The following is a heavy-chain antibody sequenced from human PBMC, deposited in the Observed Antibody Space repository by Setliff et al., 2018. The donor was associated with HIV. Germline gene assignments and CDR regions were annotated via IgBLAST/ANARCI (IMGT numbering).Heavy chain of an antibody. Sequence: GASVKVSCKASGDTFSSYAISWVRPAPGQGLEWMGGIIPVLGLSYYAQNFQGRVTITADESTSTAYMELSSLRSEDTAVYYCASYSGSYYFILHYWGQGTLVTVSS. V-gene: IGHV1-69*10. CDR3: ASYSGSYYFILHY. CDR2: IIPVLGLS. CDR1: GDTFSSYA. D-gene: IGHD1-26*01. J-gene: IGHJ4*02.